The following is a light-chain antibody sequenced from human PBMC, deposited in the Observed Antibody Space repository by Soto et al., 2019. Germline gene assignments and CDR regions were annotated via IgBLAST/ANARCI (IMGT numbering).Light chain of an antibody. Sequence: DIQLTQSPSFLSASVGDRVTITCRASQGISSYLAWYQQKPGKAPKLLIYAASTLQSGVPSRFSGSGSGTEFTLTICSLQPQDFATYYCQQQATFGPGTKVDIK. V-gene: IGKV1-9*01. CDR2: AAS. J-gene: IGKJ3*01. CDR3: QQQAT. CDR1: QGISSY.